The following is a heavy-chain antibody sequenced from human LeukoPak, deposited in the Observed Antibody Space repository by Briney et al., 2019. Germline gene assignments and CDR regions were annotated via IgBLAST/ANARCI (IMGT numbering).Heavy chain of an antibody. CDR2: IYYSGST. CDR3: ARLRDYYYNYMDV. V-gene: IGHV4-39*01. J-gene: IGHJ6*03. Sequence: PSETLSLTCTVSGGPISSSSYYWGWIRQPPGKGLEWIGSIYYSGSTYYNPSLKSRVTISVDTSKNQFSLKLSSVTAADTAVYYCARLRDYYYNYMDVWGKGTTVTISS. CDR1: GGPISSSSYY.